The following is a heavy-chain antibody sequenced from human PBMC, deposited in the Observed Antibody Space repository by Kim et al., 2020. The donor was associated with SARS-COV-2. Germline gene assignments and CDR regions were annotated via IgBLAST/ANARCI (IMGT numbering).Heavy chain of an antibody. J-gene: IGHJ1*01. CDR2: INAGNGNT. Sequence: ASVKVSCKASGYTFTSYAMHWVRQAPGQRLEWMGWINAGNGNTKYSQKFQGRVTITRDTSASTAYMELSSLRSEDTAVYYCAREIHYYDSSGYHAPYFQHWGQGTLVTVSS. CDR1: GYTFTSYA. CDR3: AREIHYYDSSGYHAPYFQH. V-gene: IGHV1-3*01. D-gene: IGHD3-22*01.